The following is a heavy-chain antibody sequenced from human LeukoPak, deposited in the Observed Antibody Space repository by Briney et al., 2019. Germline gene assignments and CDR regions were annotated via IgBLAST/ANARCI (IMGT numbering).Heavy chain of an antibody. CDR2: SYSAGAT. D-gene: IGHD3-10*01. Sequence: GGSLRLSCAASGFTFSSNYVSWVRQAPGKGLEWVSISYSAGATYYADSVRGRFTISRDNSKNTVCLQMNNLRAKDTAVYYCASGGLGARKYYSDPFHYWGQGTLVTVSS. CDR1: GFTFSSNY. J-gene: IGHJ4*02. V-gene: IGHV3-53*01. CDR3: ASGGLGARKYYSDPFHY.